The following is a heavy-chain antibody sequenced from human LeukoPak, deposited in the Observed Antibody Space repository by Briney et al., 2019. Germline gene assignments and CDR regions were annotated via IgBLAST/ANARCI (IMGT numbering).Heavy chain of an antibody. CDR3: AKGSGLTDFWSGSPFDY. Sequence: GGSLRLSCAASGFTFSSYGMHWVRQAPGKGLEWVAVISYDGSNKYYADSVKGRFTISRDNSKNTLYLQMNSLRAEDTAVYYCAKGSGLTDFWSGSPFDYRGQGTLVTVSS. D-gene: IGHD3-3*01. V-gene: IGHV3-30*18. CDR2: ISYDGSNK. CDR1: GFTFSSYG. J-gene: IGHJ4*02.